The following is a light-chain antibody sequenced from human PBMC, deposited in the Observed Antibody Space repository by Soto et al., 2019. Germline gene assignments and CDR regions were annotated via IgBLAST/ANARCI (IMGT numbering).Light chain of an antibody. Sequence: QSVLTQPPSASGSPGQSVTISCTGTSSDVGGYNFVSWYQQHPGKVPKTMIYEVSKRPSGVPDRFSGSKSGNTASLTVSGLQDEDEADYYCSSFGGGNKVLFGGGTKLTVL. CDR3: SSFGGGNKVL. J-gene: IGLJ3*02. V-gene: IGLV2-8*01. CDR2: EVS. CDR1: SSDVGGYNF.